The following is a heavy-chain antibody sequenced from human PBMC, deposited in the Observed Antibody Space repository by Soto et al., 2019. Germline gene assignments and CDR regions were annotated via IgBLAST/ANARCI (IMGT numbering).Heavy chain of an antibody. CDR1: GYTFTGYY. V-gene: IGHV1-2*04. Sequence: GASVKVSCKASGYTFTGYYMHWVRQAPGQGLEWMGWINPNSGGTNYAQKFQGWVTMTRDTSISTAYMELSRLRSDDTAVYYCARAARRDYYYGMDVWGQGTTVTVSS. CDR3: ARAARRDYYYGMDV. CDR2: INPNSGGT. J-gene: IGHJ6*02.